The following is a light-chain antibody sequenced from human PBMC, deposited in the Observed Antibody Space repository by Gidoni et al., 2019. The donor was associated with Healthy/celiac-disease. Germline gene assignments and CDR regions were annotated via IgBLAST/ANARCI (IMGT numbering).Light chain of an antibody. CDR1: QGIRND. J-gene: IGKJ4*01. CDR3: LQHNSYPRT. CDR2: AAS. Sequence: DIQMTHSPSSLSASASQGIRNDLGWYQQKPGKAPKRLIYAASSLQSGVPSRFSGSGSGTEFTLTISSLQPEDFATYYCLQHNSYPRTFGGGTKVEIK. V-gene: IGKV1-17*01.